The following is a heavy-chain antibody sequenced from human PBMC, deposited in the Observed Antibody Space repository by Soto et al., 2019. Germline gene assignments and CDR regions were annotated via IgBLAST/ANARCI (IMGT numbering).Heavy chain of an antibody. CDR3: AGRSYAFDI. CDR2: IKEDGSEK. CDR1: GFTLSSYW. Sequence: PGGSLRLSCAASGFTLSSYWMSWVRQAPGKGLEWVANIKEDGSEKYYVDSVKGRFTISRDNAQNSLYLQMNSLRAEDTAVYYCAGRSYAFDIWGQGTMVTVS. V-gene: IGHV3-7*01. J-gene: IGHJ3*02.